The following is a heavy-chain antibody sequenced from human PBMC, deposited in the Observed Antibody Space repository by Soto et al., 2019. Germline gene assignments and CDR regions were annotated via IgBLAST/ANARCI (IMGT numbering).Heavy chain of an antibody. CDR1: GFTFSSYG. D-gene: IGHD3-3*02. V-gene: IGHV3-30*18. CDR3: AKSVLGVVTLDY. CDR2: ISYDGSNK. Sequence: QTGGSLRLSCAASGFTFSSYGMHWVRQAPGKGLEWVAVISYDGSNKYYADSVKGRFTISRDNSKNTLYLQMNSLRAEDTAVYYCAKSVLGVVTLDYWGQGTLVTVSS. J-gene: IGHJ4*02.